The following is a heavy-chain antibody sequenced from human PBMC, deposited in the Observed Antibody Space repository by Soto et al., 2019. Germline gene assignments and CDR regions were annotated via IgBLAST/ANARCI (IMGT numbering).Heavy chain of an antibody. J-gene: IGHJ5*02. CDR2: VYYTGST. CDR3: VRTAREGAVAPHWFDR. CDR1: GASIRSTDYY. Sequence: TLSLTCPVSGASIRSTDYYWSWIRQAPGKGLEWIGYVYYTGSTYYSPSLMSRLTISVDTSKNQFSLKLTSVTAAETAVYYCVRTAREGAVAPHWFDRWGQGTQVTVSS. V-gene: IGHV4-30-4*01. D-gene: IGHD2-21*02.